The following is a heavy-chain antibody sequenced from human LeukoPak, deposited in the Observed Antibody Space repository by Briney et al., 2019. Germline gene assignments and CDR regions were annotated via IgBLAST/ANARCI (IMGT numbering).Heavy chain of an antibody. J-gene: IGHJ4*02. CDR3: ARASGRDGYNGDY. Sequence: SVKVSCKASGYTFTSYYMHWVRQAPGQGLEWMGGIIPIFGTANYAQKFQGRVTITADKSTSTAYMELSSLRSEDTAVYYCARASGRDGYNGDYWGQGTLVTVSS. CDR1: GYTFTSYY. V-gene: IGHV1-69*06. D-gene: IGHD5-24*01. CDR2: IIPIFGTA.